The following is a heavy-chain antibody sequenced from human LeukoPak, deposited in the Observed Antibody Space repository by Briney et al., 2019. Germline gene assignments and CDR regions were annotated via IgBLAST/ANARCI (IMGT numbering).Heavy chain of an antibody. V-gene: IGHV3-53*04. CDR2: IYSGGST. Sequence: PGGSLRLSCAASGFTFSSNYMSWVRQAPGKGLEWVSVIYSGGSTYYSDSVKGRFTISRHNSKNTLYLQMNSLRAEDTAVYYCARGAPYYYDSSGYQDYWGQGTLVTVSS. D-gene: IGHD3-22*01. CDR3: ARGAPYYYDSSGYQDY. CDR1: GFTFSSNY. J-gene: IGHJ4*02.